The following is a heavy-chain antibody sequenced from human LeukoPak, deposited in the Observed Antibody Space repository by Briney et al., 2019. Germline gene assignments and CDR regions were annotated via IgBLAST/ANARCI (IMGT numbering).Heavy chain of an antibody. J-gene: IGHJ4*02. CDR3: AKCEYQLLASYVDY. CDR2: ISGSGGST. D-gene: IGHD2-2*01. CDR1: GFTFSSYA. V-gene: IGHV3-23*01. Sequence: LSGGSLRLSCAASGFTFSSYAMSWVRQAPGKGLEWVSTISGSGGSTYYADSVKGRFTISRDNSKNTQYLQMNSLRAEDTAVYYCAKCEYQLLASYVDYWGQGTLVTVSS.